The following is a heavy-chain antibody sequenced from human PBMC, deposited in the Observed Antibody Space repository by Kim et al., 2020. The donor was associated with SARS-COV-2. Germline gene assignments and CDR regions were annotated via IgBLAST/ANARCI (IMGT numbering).Heavy chain of an antibody. V-gene: IGHV3-7*01. D-gene: IGHD6-13*01. J-gene: IGHJ4*02. Sequence: YYVDSVNGRFTISRDDAKNSLYLQMNSLRAEDTAVYYCASAAAAGTVDYWGQGTLVTVSS. CDR3: ASAAAAGTVDY.